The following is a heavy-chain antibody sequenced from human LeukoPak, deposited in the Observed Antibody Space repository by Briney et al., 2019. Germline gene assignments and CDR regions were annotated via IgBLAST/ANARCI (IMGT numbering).Heavy chain of an antibody. CDR2: IYYSGNT. CDR1: GGSISNYY. J-gene: IGHJ5*02. V-gene: IGHV4-59*01. CDR3: ARETSTMVRGVNWFDP. D-gene: IGHD3-10*01. Sequence: PSETLSLTCTVSGGSISNYYWSWIRQPPGKGLEWIGYIYYSGNTNYNPSLKSRVTISVDTSKNQFSLKLSSVTAADTAVYYCARETSTMVRGVNWFDPWGQGTLVTVSS.